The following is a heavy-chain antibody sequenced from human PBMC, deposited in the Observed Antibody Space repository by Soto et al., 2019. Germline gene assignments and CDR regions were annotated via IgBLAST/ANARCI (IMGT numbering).Heavy chain of an antibody. D-gene: IGHD6-13*01. V-gene: IGHV1-3*01. CDR1: GYTFTSYA. CDR2: INAGNGNT. CDR3: ARCIAAADYFYYYGMDV. J-gene: IGHJ6*02. Sequence: QVRLVQSGAEVKKPGASVKVSCKASGYTFTSYAMHWVRQAPGLSLEWMGWINAGNGNTKYSQQFQGRVTITRDTSASTAYRELSSLRSEDTAVYYCARCIAAADYFYYYGMDVWGQGTTVTGSS.